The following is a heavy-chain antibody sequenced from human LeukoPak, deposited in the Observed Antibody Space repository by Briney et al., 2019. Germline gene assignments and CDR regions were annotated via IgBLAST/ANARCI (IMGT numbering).Heavy chain of an antibody. V-gene: IGHV4-59*08. J-gene: IGHJ4*02. Sequence: PSETLSLTCTVSGGSISSYYWSWIRQPPEKGLEWIGYIYYSGSTNYNPSLKSRVTISVDTSKNQFSLKLSSVTAADTAVYYCAGSNYYDSSGLPYYFDYWGQGTLVTVSS. CDR3: AGSNYYDSSGLPYYFDY. CDR2: IYYSGST. CDR1: GGSISSYY. D-gene: IGHD3-22*01.